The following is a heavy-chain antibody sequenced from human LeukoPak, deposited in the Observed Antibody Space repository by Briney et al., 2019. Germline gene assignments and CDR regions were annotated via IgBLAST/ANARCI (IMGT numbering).Heavy chain of an antibody. J-gene: IGHJ5*02. D-gene: IGHD1-7*01. CDR3: AKRTRGRTFDP. CDR2: INHSGST. CDR1: GGSISSSSYY. V-gene: IGHV4-39*07. Sequence: PSETLSLTCTVSGGSISSSSYYWGWIRQPPGKGLEWIGEINHSGSTNYNPSLKSRVTISVDTSKNQFSLKLSSVTAADTAAYYCAKRTRGRTFDPWGQGTLVTVSS.